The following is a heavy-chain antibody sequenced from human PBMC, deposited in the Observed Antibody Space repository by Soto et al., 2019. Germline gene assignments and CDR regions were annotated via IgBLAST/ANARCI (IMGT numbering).Heavy chain of an antibody. CDR1: GGSFSGYY. V-gene: IGHV4-34*01. Sequence: QVQLHQWGAGPLKPSETLSLTCAVYGGSFSGYYWSWIRQPPGKGLEWIGEISHTGSTSYNTSLKSRVTISVDTSKNQFSLKLYSVTAADTAVYYCARRGRGMDVWGPGTTVTVSS. CDR3: ARRGRGMDV. CDR2: ISHTGST. J-gene: IGHJ6*02. D-gene: IGHD3-16*01.